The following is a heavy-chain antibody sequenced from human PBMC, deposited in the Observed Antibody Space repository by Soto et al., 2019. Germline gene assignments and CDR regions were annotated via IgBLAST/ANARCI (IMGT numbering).Heavy chain of an antibody. Sequence: GGSLRLSCVASGFTFSSYGMHWVRQAPGKGLEWVAFIWYDGRNENYTDSVKGRFSISRDNSKNTLFLQMNSLRVDDTAVYYCARGTATDGTDSWGQGTLVTVSS. J-gene: IGHJ5*01. CDR3: ARGTATDGTDS. CDR2: IWYDGRNE. D-gene: IGHD1-1*01. V-gene: IGHV3-33*01. CDR1: GFTFSSYG.